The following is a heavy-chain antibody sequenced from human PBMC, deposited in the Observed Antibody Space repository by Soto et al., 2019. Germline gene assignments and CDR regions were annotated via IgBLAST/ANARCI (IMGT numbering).Heavy chain of an antibody. J-gene: IGHJ5*02. D-gene: IGHD3-9*01. Sequence: PSATLSLTCAVYGGSFSGYYWSWIRQPPGKGLEWFGEINHSGSTNYNPSLKSRVTISVDTSKNQFSLKLSSVTAADTAVYYCARGSGKYDILTGYYKRLNWFDPWGQGTLVTV. CDR3: ARGSGKYDILTGYYKRLNWFDP. V-gene: IGHV4-34*01. CDR1: GGSFSGYY. CDR2: INHSGST.